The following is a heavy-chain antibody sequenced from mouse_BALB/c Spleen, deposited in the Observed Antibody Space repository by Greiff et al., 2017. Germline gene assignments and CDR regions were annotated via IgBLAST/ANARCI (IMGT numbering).Heavy chain of an antibody. CDR1: GFTFSSYT. D-gene: IGHD2-3*01. CDR3: ARFYDGYYDY. J-gene: IGHJ2*01. V-gene: IGHV5-12-2*01. CDR2: ISNGGGST. Sequence: EVKVVESGGGLVQPGGSLKLSCAASGFTFSSYTMSWVRQTPEKRLEWVAYISNGGGSTYYPDTVKGRFTISRDNAKNTLYLQMSSLKSEDTAMYYCARFYDGYYDYWGQGTTLTVSS.